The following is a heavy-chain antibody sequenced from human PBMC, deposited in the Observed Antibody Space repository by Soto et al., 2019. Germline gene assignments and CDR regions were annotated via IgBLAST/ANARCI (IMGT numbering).Heavy chain of an antibody. D-gene: IGHD4-17*01. CDR1: GGSISSYY. CDR3: ATGDYGPRNYYMDV. CDR2: IYYSGST. J-gene: IGHJ6*03. V-gene: IGHV4-59*01. Sequence: SETLSLTCTVSGGSISSYYWSWIRQPPGKGLEWIGYIYYSGSTNYNPSLKSRVTISVDTSKNQFSLKLSSVTAADTAVYYCATGDYGPRNYYMDVWGKGTTVTVSS.